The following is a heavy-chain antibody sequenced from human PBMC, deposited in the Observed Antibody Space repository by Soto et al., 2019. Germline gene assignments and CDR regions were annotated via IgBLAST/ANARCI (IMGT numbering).Heavy chain of an antibody. CDR3: AKWGLGASFDY. CDR2: IFWDDDK. J-gene: IGHJ4*02. CDR1: GFALSTSGVG. Sequence: QITLKESGPALVKPTQALTLTCTFSGFALSTSGVGVAWIRQPPGKALEWLALIFWDDDKRYRASLKSRLTLTKDTSKTQVVLTMTNMDPVDTATYYCAKWGLGASFDYWVQGILVTVSS. V-gene: IGHV2-5*02. D-gene: IGHD3-16*01.